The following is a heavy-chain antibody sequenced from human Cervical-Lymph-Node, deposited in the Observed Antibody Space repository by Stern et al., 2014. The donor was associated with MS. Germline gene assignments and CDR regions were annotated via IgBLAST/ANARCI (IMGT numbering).Heavy chain of an antibody. CDR1: GFSLSNTRMG. Sequence: QITLKESGPVLVKPTETLTLTCTVSGFSLSNTRMGVSWIRQPPGKALEWLAHIFSNDEKFYTPSLKRRLTISTDTSKSQVVLTMTNMDPVDTATYYCARVIVGATSYYHYYHGMDVWGQGTAVTVSS. CDR2: IFSNDEK. D-gene: IGHD1-26*01. J-gene: IGHJ6*02. CDR3: ARVIVGATSYYHYYHGMDV. V-gene: IGHV2-26*01.